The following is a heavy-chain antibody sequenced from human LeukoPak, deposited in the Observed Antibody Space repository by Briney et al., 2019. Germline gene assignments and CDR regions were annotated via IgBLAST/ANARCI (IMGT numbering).Heavy chain of an antibody. J-gene: IGHJ6*03. CDR3: ARGSAYGSGSYYYYYYYMDV. CDR1: GGSISSYY. V-gene: IGHV4-4*07. CDR2: IYTSGST. Sequence: PSETLSLTCTVSGGSISSYYWSWIRQPAGKGLEWIGRIYTSGSTNYNPSLKSRVTISVDTSKNQFSLKLSSVTAADTAVYYCARGSAYGSGSYYYYYYYMDVWGKGTTVTISS. D-gene: IGHD3-10*01.